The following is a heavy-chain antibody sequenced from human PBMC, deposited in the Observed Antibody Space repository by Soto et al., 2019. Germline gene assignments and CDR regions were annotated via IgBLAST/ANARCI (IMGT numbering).Heavy chain of an antibody. Sequence: EVQLVESGGGLVQPGGSLRLSCAASGFTFSSYAMHWVRQAPGKGLEYVSDISSNGGSTYYANSVKGRFTISRDNSKNPLYLQMGRLRAEDMAVYYCARRGYSGYEIDYWGQGTLVTVSS. CDR1: GFTFSSYA. D-gene: IGHD5-12*01. CDR3: ARRGYSGYEIDY. V-gene: IGHV3-64*01. CDR2: ISSNGGST. J-gene: IGHJ4*02.